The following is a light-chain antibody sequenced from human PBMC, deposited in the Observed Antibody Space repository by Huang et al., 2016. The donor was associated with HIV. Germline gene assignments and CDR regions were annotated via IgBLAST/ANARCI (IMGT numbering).Light chain of an antibody. CDR2: DSS. J-gene: IGKJ4*01. V-gene: IGKV1-39*01. CDR1: QSISSY. Sequence: DIQMTQSPSSLSASVGDRVTITCRASQSISSYLNWYQQKPGNAPKRLIYDSSSLQSGVPSRFSGSGSVTDVTLTISSLQPEDFATYYCQQSYSTLLTFGGGTKVEIK. CDR3: QQSYSTLLT.